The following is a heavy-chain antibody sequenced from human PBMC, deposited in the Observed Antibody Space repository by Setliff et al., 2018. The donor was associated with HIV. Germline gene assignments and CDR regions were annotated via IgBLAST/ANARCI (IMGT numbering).Heavy chain of an antibody. Sequence: ASVKVSCKTSGYTFTNYALNWVRQAPGQGLEWMGWISTYNGNTNYAQKLQGRVTMTTDTSTDTAYMELSSLRSEDTAVFYCATVAYYYDSSGRKGQYYFDDWGQGTLVTVS. D-gene: IGHD3-22*01. V-gene: IGHV1-18*01. CDR1: GYTFTNYA. CDR2: ISTYNGNT. J-gene: IGHJ5*02. CDR3: ATVAYYYDSSGRKGQYYFDD.